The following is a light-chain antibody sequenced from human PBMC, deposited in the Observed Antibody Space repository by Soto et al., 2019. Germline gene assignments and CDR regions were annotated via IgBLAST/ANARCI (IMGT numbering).Light chain of an antibody. CDR2: KAS. CDR3: QQYNSYQYT. CDR1: QSISSW. J-gene: IGKJ2*01. Sequence: DIQMTQSPSTLFASVGGRVTITCRASQSISSWLAWYQQKPGKAPKLLIYKASSLESGVPSRFSGSGSGTEFTLTISSLQPDDFATYYCQQYNSYQYTFGQGTKLEIK. V-gene: IGKV1-5*03.